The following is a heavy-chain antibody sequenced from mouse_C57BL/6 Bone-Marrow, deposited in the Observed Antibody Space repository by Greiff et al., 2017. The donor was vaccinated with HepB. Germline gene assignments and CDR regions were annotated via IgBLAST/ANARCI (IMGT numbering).Heavy chain of an antibody. CDR2: IYPYNGGS. Sequence: VHVKQSGPELVKPGASVKISCKASGYSFSGYYMHWVKQSHGNILDWIGYIYPYNGGSSYNQKFKGKATLTVDKSSSTAYMELRSLTSEDSAVYYCTRSTFPWFAYWGQGTLVTVSA. CDR1: GYSFSGYY. J-gene: IGHJ3*01. V-gene: IGHV1-31*01. CDR3: TRSTFPWFAY.